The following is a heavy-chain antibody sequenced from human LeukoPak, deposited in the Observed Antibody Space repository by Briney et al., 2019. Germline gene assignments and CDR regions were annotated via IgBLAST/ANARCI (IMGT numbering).Heavy chain of an antibody. J-gene: IGHJ4*02. CDR3: ARVPGYCSSTSCQSPVDY. CDR1: GCTFTSYG. D-gene: IGHD2-2*01. CDR2: ISAYNGNT. V-gene: IGHV1-18*01. Sequence: ASVKVSCKASGCTFTSYGISWVRQAPGQGLEWMGWISAYNGNTNYAQKLQGRVTMTTDTSTSTAYMELRSLRSDDTAVYYCARVPGYCSSTSCQSPVDYWGQGTLVTVSS.